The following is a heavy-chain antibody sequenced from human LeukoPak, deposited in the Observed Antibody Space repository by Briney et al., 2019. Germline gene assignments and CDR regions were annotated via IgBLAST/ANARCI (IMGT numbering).Heavy chain of an antibody. D-gene: IGHD3-9*01. CDR3: ARRLRYFDWHHAFDY. J-gene: IGHJ4*02. CDR2: ISSSSTI. V-gene: IGHV3-48*02. CDR1: GFTFSSYS. Sequence: GGSLRLSCAASGFTFSSYSMNWVRQAPGKGLEWVSYISSSSTIYYADSVKGRFTISRDNAKNSLYLQMNSLRDEDTAVYYCARRLRYFDWHHAFDYWGQGTLVTVSS.